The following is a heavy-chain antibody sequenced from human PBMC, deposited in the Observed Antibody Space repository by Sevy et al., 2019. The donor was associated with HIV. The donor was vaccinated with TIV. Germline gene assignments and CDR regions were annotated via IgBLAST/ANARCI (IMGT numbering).Heavy chain of an antibody. D-gene: IGHD5-12*01. J-gene: IGHJ4*02. V-gene: IGHV3-49*02. Sequence: ASGFTFEYAASVKGRFTISRDDSKSIAYLQMNSLKTEDTAVYYCSRALATVLTPEYYFDFWGQGTLVTVSS. CDR3: SRALATVLTPEYYFDF. CDR2: ASGFTF.